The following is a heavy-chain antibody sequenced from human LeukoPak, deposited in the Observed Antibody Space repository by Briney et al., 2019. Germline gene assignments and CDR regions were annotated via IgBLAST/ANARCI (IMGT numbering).Heavy chain of an antibody. D-gene: IGHD4-17*01. CDR2: ISGSGGST. V-gene: IGHV3-23*01. CDR3: AKGMTTVTTWGDAFDI. J-gene: IGHJ3*02. Sequence: PGGSLRLSCAASGFTFSSYAMSWVRQAPGKGLEWVSAISGSGGSTYYADSVKGRFTISRDNSKNTLYLQMNSLRAEDTAVYYCAKGMTTVTTWGDAFDIWGQGTMVTVSS. CDR1: GFTFSSYA.